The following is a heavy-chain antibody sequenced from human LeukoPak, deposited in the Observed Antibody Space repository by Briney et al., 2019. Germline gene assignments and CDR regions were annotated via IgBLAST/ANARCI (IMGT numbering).Heavy chain of an antibody. D-gene: IGHD3-10*01. V-gene: IGHV1-69*06. Sequence: SVKVSCKASGGTFSSYAISWVRQAPGQGLEWMGGIIPIFGTANYAQKFQGRVTITADKSTSTAYMELSSLRSEDTAVYYCAREGGSGSYNGLDYWGQGTLGNGS. CDR3: AREGGSGSYNGLDY. CDR1: GGTFSSYA. CDR2: IIPIFGTA. J-gene: IGHJ4*02.